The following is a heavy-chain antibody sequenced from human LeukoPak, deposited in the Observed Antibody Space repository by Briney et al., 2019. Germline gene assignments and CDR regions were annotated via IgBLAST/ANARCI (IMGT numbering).Heavy chain of an antibody. CDR1: VFSFTTSA. D-gene: IGHD5-18*01. J-gene: IGHJ3*02. V-gene: IGHV1-58*01. CDR3: AAAYIGGAMVTNAFDI. CDR2: IVVGSGNT. Sequence: GASVKVSCKASVFSFTTSAVHWVRQARGQRLEWIGWIVVGSGNTIYVQKFQERVTITRDMSTSTAYMELSSLRSEDTAVYYCAAAYIGGAMVTNAFDIWGQGTMVTVSS.